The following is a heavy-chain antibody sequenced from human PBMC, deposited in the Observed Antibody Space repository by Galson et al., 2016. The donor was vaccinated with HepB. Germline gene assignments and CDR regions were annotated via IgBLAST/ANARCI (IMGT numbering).Heavy chain of an antibody. Sequence: SLRLSCAASGLTFTNHAMSWVRHAPGKGLAWVSTISGPGDNIYYAASVKGRFPISRDNSKTTLFRQMNGLRAEYTAVYYCAKGRNYYDNSGYFADWGQGNLVTVSS. CDR1: GLTFTNHA. J-gene: IGHJ4*02. CDR3: AKGRNYYDNSGYFAD. D-gene: IGHD3-22*01. CDR2: ISGPGDNI. V-gene: IGHV3-23*01.